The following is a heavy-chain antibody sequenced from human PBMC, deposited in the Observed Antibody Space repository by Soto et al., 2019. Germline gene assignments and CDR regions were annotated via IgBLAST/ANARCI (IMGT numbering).Heavy chain of an antibody. CDR3: APHVSCSGGSCQYDAFAI. J-gene: IGHJ3*02. Sequence: GGSLGLSCEGSGVSVSSHAMTWIRQAPGKGPEWVSTVTADGGTYYADSVKGRFAMSRDTSENTLYLQMNSLGAEDTAAYYCAPHVSCSGGSCQYDAFAIRGQGTMVTGSS. CDR1: GVSVSSHA. CDR2: VTADGGT. D-gene: IGHD2-15*01. V-gene: IGHV3-23*01.